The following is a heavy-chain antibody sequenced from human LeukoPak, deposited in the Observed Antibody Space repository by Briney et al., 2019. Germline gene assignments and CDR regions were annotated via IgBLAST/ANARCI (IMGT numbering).Heavy chain of an antibody. J-gene: IGHJ3*02. D-gene: IGHD4-23*01. Sequence: GSLRLSCAASGFXFGSYWMHWVRQVPGKGLVWVARIGTDGSRTTYADYVQGRFTISRDNAKNTLYLQMNSLRAEDTAVYYCARDKYGGNSNAFDIWGQGTLVTVSS. CDR2: IGTDGSRT. CDR1: GFXFGSYW. V-gene: IGHV3-74*01. CDR3: ARDKYGGNSNAFDI.